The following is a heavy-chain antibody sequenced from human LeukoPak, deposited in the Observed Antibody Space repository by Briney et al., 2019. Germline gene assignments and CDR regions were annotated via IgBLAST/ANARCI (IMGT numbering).Heavy chain of an antibody. Sequence: GGSLRLSCAASGLSFGFYAMSWVRQAPGKGLEWVSSISGGGAGTYYADSVRGRFTISRDNSKNTLYLQMDSLRAEDTALYYCAKDFVRYNIQFDYWGQGALVTVSS. CDR1: GLSFGFYA. J-gene: IGHJ4*02. V-gene: IGHV3-23*01. CDR3: AKDFVRYNIQFDY. D-gene: IGHD1-14*01. CDR2: ISGGGAGT.